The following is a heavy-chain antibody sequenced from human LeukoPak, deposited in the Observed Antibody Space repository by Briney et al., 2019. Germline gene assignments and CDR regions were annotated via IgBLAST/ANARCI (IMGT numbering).Heavy chain of an antibody. D-gene: IGHD3-3*01. CDR3: ARGRLSDEWLLPDAFDI. Sequence: PSQTLSLTCTVAGASVSSGNYYWTWIRQPAGKRLEWIGRIYTSGSTNYNPSLKSRVTISIDASKNQFSLRLSSVTAADTAVYYCARGRLSDEWLLPDAFDIWGQGTMVTVSS. J-gene: IGHJ3*02. CDR1: GASVSSGNYY. CDR2: IYTSGST. V-gene: IGHV4-61*02.